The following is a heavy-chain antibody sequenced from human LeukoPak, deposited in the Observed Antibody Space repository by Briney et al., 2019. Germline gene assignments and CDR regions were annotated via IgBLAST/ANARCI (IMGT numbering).Heavy chain of an antibody. CDR3: ARHSPLWGY. J-gene: IGHJ4*02. D-gene: IGHD7-27*01. CDR1: GFTFDTYW. Sequence: PGGSLRLSCAASGFTFDTYWMTWGRQAPGKGLEWVASIKQDGSETYYVDSVKGRFTTSRDNAKSSPYLQMNSLRAEDTALYHGARHSPLWGYWGQGTLVTVSS. CDR2: IKQDGSET. V-gene: IGHV3-7*04.